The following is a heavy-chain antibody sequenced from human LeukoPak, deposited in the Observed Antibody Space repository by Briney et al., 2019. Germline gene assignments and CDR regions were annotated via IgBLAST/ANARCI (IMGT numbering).Heavy chain of an antibody. CDR2: VYYSGST. Sequence: SETLSLTCAVYGGSFSGYYWSWIRQPPGRGLEWIGSVYYSGSTYYNPSLKSRVTISLDTSNNQFSLKVSSVTAADTAVYYCARSRDYGASEPLDYWGQGTLVTVSS. CDR1: GGSFSGYY. D-gene: IGHD4-17*01. CDR3: ARSRDYGASEPLDY. J-gene: IGHJ4*02. V-gene: IGHV4-34*01.